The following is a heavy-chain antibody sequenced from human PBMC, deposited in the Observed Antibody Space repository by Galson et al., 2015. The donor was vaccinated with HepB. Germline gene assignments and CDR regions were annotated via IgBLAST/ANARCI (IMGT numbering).Heavy chain of an antibody. CDR2: LIASDGAT. V-gene: IGHV3-23*01. CDR1: GFTFGGYD. CDR3: TQGSWGDY. Sequence: SLRLSCAASGFTFGGYDMTWVRQAPGKGLEWVSSLIASDGATYYADSVKGRFSISRHNSKNTLYLKMNSLRVEDTAVYYCTQGSWGDYWGQGTLVTVSS. J-gene: IGHJ4*02. D-gene: IGHD1-26*01.